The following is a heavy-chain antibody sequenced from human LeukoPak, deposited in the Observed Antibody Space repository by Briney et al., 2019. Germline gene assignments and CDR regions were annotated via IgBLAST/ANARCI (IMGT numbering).Heavy chain of an antibody. CDR1: GGSFSGYY. J-gene: IGHJ5*02. Sequence: SETLSLTCAVYGGSFSGYYWSWIRQPPGKGLEWIGEINHSGSTNYNPSLKSRVTISVDTSKNQFSLKLSSVTAAGTAVYYCARMGGRITMVRGADPWGQGTLVTVSS. D-gene: IGHD3-10*01. V-gene: IGHV4-34*01. CDR2: INHSGST. CDR3: ARMGGRITMVRGADP.